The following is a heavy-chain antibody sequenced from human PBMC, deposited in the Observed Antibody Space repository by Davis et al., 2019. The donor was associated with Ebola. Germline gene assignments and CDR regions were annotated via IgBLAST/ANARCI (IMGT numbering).Heavy chain of an antibody. J-gene: IGHJ4*02. D-gene: IGHD6-13*01. CDR1: GFTFSNYR. Sequence: GESLKISCEASGFTFSNYRMHWVRQDPGTGLLWVSRIKNDGSSTTYADSVQGRFTISRDNAKSTLYLQMNSLRAEDTALYYCARGPSTGNSFTYWGQGTLVTVSS. CDR2: IKNDGSST. CDR3: ARGPSTGNSFTY. V-gene: IGHV3-74*01.